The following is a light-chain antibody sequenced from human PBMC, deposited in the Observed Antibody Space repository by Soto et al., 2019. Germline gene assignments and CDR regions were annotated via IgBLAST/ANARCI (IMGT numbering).Light chain of an antibody. Sequence: QSVLTQPPSASGTPGQRVTVSCSGSSSNIGSNTVNWYQQLPGTAPKLLIYDNDQRPSGVPDRFSGSQSGTSASLAISGLQSEDEADYFCAAWDDSLNGWVFGGGTKLTVL. J-gene: IGLJ3*02. CDR2: DND. CDR3: AAWDDSLNGWV. V-gene: IGLV1-44*01. CDR1: SSNIGSNT.